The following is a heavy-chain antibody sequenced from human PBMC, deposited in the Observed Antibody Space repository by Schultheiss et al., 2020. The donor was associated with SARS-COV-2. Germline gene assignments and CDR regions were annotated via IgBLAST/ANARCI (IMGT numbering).Heavy chain of an antibody. J-gene: IGHJ5*02. CDR2: IYTSGST. D-gene: IGHD3-10*01. Sequence: SETLSLTCTVSGGSISSYYWSWIRQPAGKGLEWIGRIYTSGSTNYNPSLKSRVTISVDTSKNQFSLKLSSVTAADTAVYYCARVEVRGVMGWFDPWGQGTLVTVSS. V-gene: IGHV4-4*07. CDR1: GGSISSYY. CDR3: ARVEVRGVMGWFDP.